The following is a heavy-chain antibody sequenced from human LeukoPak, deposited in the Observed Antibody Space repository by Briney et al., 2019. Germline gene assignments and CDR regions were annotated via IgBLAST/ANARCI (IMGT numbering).Heavy chain of an antibody. D-gene: IGHD3-16*01. V-gene: IGHV1-69*05. CDR2: IIPIFGTA. Sequence: SVKVSCKASGGTFSSYAISWVRQAPGQGLEWMGGIIPIFGTANYAQKFQGRVTMTTDTSTSTAYMELRSLRSDDTAVYYCARGGPAARLITFGGVTDYWGQGTLVTVSS. J-gene: IGHJ4*02. CDR1: GGTFSSYA. CDR3: ARGGPAARLITFGGVTDY.